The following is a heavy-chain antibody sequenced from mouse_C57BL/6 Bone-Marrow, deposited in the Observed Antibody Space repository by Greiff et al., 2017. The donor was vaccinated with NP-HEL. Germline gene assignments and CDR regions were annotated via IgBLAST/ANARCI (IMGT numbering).Heavy chain of an antibody. CDR1: GYAFTNYL. Sequence: VQLKQSGAELVRPGTSVKVSCKASGYAFTNYLIEWVKQRPGQGLEWIGVINPGSGGTNYNEKFKGKATLTADKSSSTAYMQLSSLTSEDSAVYFCARPENYDYAMDYWGQGTSVTVSS. V-gene: IGHV1-54*01. J-gene: IGHJ4*01. CDR2: INPGSGGT. D-gene: IGHD1-1*01. CDR3: ARPENYDYAMDY.